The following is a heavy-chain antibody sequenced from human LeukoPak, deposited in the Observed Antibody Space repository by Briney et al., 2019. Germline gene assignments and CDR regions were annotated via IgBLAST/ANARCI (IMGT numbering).Heavy chain of an antibody. CDR2: INHSGST. CDR3: ARASWIQLWLSAFGI. V-gene: IGHV4-34*01. Sequence: SETLSLTCAVYGGSFSGYYWSWIRQPPGKGLEWIGEINHSGSTNYNPSLKSRVTISVDTSKNQFSLKLSSVTAADTAVYYCARASWIQLWLSAFGIWGQGTMVTVSS. J-gene: IGHJ3*02. D-gene: IGHD5-18*01. CDR1: GGSFSGYY.